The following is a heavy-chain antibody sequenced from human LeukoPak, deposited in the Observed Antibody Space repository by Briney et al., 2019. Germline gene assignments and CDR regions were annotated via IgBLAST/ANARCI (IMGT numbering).Heavy chain of an antibody. J-gene: IGHJ1*01. Sequence: PSETLSLTCTVSGGPISSRYWSWIRQPPGKGLEWIGYVYYSGSTNYNPSFKSRVTISADMSKNQFSLKMTSVTTADTAVYYCAITRVDWYEYFHLWGQGILVTVSS. V-gene: IGHV4-59*11. CDR2: VYYSGST. CDR1: GGPISSRY. D-gene: IGHD3-9*01. CDR3: AITRVDWYEYFHL.